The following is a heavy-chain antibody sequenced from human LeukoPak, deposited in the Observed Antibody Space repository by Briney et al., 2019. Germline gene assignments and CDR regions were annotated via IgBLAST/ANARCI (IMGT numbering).Heavy chain of an antibody. CDR1: GGTFSSYA. CDR2: IIPIFGTA. D-gene: IGHD1-26*01. J-gene: IGHJ6*03. Sequence: SVKVSCKASGGTFSSYAISWVRQAPGQGLEWMGGIIPIFGTANYAQKFQGRVTITADKSTSTAYMELSSLRSEDTAVYYCARAMISGSRLYYYYYYMDVWGKGTTVTVSS. V-gene: IGHV1-69*06. CDR3: ARAMISGSRLYYYYYYMDV.